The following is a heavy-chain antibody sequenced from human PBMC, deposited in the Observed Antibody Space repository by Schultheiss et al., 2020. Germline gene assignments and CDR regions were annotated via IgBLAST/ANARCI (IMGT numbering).Heavy chain of an antibody. D-gene: IGHD3-10*01. CDR3: AYGSGSYYYYYYGMDV. J-gene: IGHJ6*02. V-gene: IGHV4-61*01. Sequence: SETLSLTCTVSGGSVSSGSYYWSWIRQPPGKGLEWIGYIYYSGSTYYNPSLKSLVTISVDTSKNQFSLKLSSVTAADTAVYYCAYGSGSYYYYYYGMDVWGQGTTVNVFS. CDR1: GGSVSSGSYY. CDR2: IYYSGST.